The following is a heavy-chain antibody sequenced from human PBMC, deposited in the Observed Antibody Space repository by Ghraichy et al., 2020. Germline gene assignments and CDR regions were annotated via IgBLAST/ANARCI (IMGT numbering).Heavy chain of an antibody. D-gene: IGHD1-1*01. CDR2: VSSNGGST. V-gene: IGHV3-64D*06. Sequence: GGSLRLSCSASGFTFSSYAMEWVRQAPGKGLEYVSGVSSNGGSTYYADSVKGRFTISRDNSKNTLYIQMCSLRPEDTAVYYCVKGLTSQATRRAFEIWGQGTMVTVSS. J-gene: IGHJ3*02. CDR3: VKGLTSQATRRAFEI. CDR1: GFTFSSYA.